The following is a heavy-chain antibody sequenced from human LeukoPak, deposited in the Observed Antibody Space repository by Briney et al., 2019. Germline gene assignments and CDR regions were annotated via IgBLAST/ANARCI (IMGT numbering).Heavy chain of an antibody. J-gene: IGHJ4*02. CDR1: GFNLNNYA. Sequence: GGSLRLSCTASGFNLNNYAMNWVRQAPGKGLEWVAAVTGPGDTTYYADSVKGRFIISRDSFKDTLYLQMNRLGAEDTALYYCAKSLVTMIVVVITDYFDYWGQGTLVTVSS. CDR3: AKSLVTMIVVVITDYFDY. V-gene: IGHV3-23*01. CDR2: VTGPGDTT. D-gene: IGHD3-22*01.